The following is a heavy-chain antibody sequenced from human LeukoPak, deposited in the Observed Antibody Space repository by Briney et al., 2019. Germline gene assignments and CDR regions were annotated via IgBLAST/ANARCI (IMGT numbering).Heavy chain of an antibody. D-gene: IGHD3-10*01. V-gene: IGHV1-2*02. J-gene: IGHJ5*02. CDR3: ARANLSRWFGELMGFDP. CDR1: GYTFTGYY. CDR2: INPNINGT. Sequence: ASVKVSCKASGYTFTGYYIHWVRQAPGQGLEWMGWINPNINGTNYAQKLQGRVTMTGDRSISTAYMELSRLRSDDTAVYYCARANLSRWFGELMGFDPWGQGTLVTVSS.